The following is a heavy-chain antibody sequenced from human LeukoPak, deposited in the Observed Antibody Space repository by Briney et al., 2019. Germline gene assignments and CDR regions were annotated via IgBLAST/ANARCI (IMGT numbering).Heavy chain of an antibody. CDR1: GGSISSYY. CDR2: IYYSGST. V-gene: IGHV4-59*08. Sequence: SETLSLTCTVSGGSISSYYWSWIRQPPGKGLEWTGYIYYSGSTNYNPSLKSRVTISVDTSKNQFSLKLSSVTAADTAVYYCARHALEDVEQWDYWGQGTLVTVSS. J-gene: IGHJ4*02. D-gene: IGHD6-19*01. CDR3: ARHALEDVEQWDY.